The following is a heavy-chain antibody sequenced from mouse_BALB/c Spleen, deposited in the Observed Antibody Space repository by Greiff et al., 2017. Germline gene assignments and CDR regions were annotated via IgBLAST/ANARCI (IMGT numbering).Heavy chain of an antibody. CDR1: GFTFSSYT. V-gene: IGHV5-6-4*01. CDR2: ISSGGSYT. J-gene: IGHJ4*01. CDR3: TRDESDGYYGAMDY. Sequence: EVQRVESGGDLVKPGGSLKLSCAASGFTFSSYTMSWVRQTPEKRLEWVATISSGGSYTYYPDSVKGRFTISRDNAKNTLYLQMSSLKSEDTAMYYCTRDESDGYYGAMDYWGQGTSVTVSS. D-gene: IGHD2-3*01.